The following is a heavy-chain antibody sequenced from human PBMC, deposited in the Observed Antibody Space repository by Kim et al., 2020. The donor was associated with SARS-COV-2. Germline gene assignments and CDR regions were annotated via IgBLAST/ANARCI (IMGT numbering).Heavy chain of an antibody. J-gene: IGHJ4*02. Sequence: GGSLRLSCAASGFTFSSYGMHWVRQAPGKGLEWVAVIWYDGSNKYYADSVKGRFTISRDNSKNTLYLQMNSLRAEDTAVYYCARDLGIAAADTDLDDWGQGTLVTVSS. CDR2: IWYDGSNK. V-gene: IGHV3-33*08. CDR3: ARDLGIAAADTDLDD. D-gene: IGHD6-13*01. CDR1: GFTFSSYG.